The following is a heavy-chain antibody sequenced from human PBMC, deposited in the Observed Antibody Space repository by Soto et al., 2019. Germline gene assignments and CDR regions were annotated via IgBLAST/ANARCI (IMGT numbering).Heavy chain of an antibody. Sequence: QVQLVQSGAEVKKPGASVKVSCKASGDTFTSYDINWVRQATGQGLEWMGWMNPKNGNTGYAQKFQGRVTMTRNTSITTAYMDLSSRRSEDPAVYSCAKAGWLGLFAPWGQGTLVTVSS. CDR1: GDTFTSYD. D-gene: IGHD3-10*01. CDR2: MNPKNGNT. V-gene: IGHV1-8*01. CDR3: AKAGWLGLFAP. J-gene: IGHJ5*02.